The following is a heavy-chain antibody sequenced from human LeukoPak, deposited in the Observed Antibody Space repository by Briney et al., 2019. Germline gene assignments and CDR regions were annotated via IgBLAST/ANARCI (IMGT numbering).Heavy chain of an antibody. CDR1: GYSFTTYW. V-gene: IGHV5-51*01. CDR3: ARRCSSSWNFDY. Sequence: GESLKISCKGSGYSFTTYWIGWVRQMPGKGLEWMGIIHPGDSDTRYSPSFQGQVTISADKSISAAYLQWSSLEASDTAIYYCARRCSSSWNFDYWGQGTLVTVSS. D-gene: IGHD6-13*01. J-gene: IGHJ4*02. CDR2: IHPGDSDT.